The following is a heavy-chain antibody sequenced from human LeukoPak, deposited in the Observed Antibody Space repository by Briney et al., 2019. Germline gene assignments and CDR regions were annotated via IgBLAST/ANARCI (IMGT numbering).Heavy chain of an antibody. CDR3: VKDAESYSSSWFD. CDR2: ISSNGGST. J-gene: IGHJ4*02. Sequence: GGSLRLSCTASGFTFSSYAMHWVRQAPGKGLEYVSAISSNGGSTYYADSVKGRFTISRDNSKNTLYLQMSSLRAEDTAVYYCVKDAESYSSSWFDWGQGTLVTVSS. D-gene: IGHD6-13*01. V-gene: IGHV3-64D*06. CDR1: GFTFSSYA.